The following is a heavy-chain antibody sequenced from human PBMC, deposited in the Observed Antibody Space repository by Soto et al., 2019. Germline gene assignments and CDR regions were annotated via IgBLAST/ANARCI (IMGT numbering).Heavy chain of an antibody. CDR2: IWYDGSNK. V-gene: IGHV3-33*01. CDR1: GFTFSSYG. CDR3: AREAYYYDSSGYPLYYFDY. D-gene: IGHD3-22*01. J-gene: IGHJ4*02. Sequence: GGSLRLSCAASGFTFSSYGVHWVRQAPGKGLEWVAVIWYDGSNKYYADSVKGRFTISRDNSKNTLYLQMNSLRAEDTAVYYCAREAYYYDSSGYPLYYFDYWGQGTLVTVSS.